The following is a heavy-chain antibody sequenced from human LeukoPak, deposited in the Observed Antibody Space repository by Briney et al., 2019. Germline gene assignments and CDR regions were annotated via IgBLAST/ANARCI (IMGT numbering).Heavy chain of an antibody. Sequence: SETLSFTCAVYGGSFSGYYWSWIRQPPGKGLEWIGEINHSGSTNYNPSLKSRVTISVDTSKNQFSLKLSSVTAADTAVYYCARVQYYYDSSGYWGAAYYFDYWGQGTLVTVSS. V-gene: IGHV4-34*01. CDR2: INHSGST. D-gene: IGHD3-22*01. CDR3: ARVQYYYDSSGYWGAAYYFDY. J-gene: IGHJ4*02. CDR1: GGSFSGYY.